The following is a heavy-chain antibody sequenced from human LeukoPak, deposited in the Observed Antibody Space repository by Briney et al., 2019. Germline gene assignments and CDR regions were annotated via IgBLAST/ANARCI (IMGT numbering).Heavy chain of an antibody. Sequence: GGSLRLSCAASKFTFSHYGMHWVRQAPGKGLQWVAVICSDGSNHYYADSVKGRFTISRDNSNNMVYLQMNSLRVDDTGVYYCARDAQRGFDYSNSLAYWGQGVLVTVSS. CDR1: KFTFSHYG. CDR2: ICSDGSNH. J-gene: IGHJ4*02. D-gene: IGHD4-11*01. V-gene: IGHV3-33*01. CDR3: ARDAQRGFDYSNSLAY.